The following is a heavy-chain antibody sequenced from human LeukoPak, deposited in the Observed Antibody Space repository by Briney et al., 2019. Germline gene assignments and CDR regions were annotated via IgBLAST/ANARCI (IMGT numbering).Heavy chain of an antibody. CDR3: ATFPYYYDSSGYSPFDY. CDR1: GFPFSNYA. V-gene: IGHV3-23*01. D-gene: IGHD3-22*01. J-gene: IGHJ4*02. CDR2: ISGDGGTT. Sequence: KPGGSLRLSCVASGFPFSNYAMSWVRQAPGKGLECVSVISGDGGTTYYADFVKGRFTISRDNSKNTLYLQMNSLRAEDTAVYYCATFPYYYDSSGYSPFDYWGQGTLVTVSS.